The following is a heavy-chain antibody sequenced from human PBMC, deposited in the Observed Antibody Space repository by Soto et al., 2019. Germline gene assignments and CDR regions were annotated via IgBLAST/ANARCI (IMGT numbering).Heavy chain of an antibody. J-gene: IGHJ4*02. CDR1: GCSIISGGYC. CDR3: AGGQRRATNPY. CDR2: IYYSGST. Sequence: TLSLTCTVSGCSIISGGYCFICMRQHPWKGLEWIGYIYYSGSTYYNPSLKSRVTISVATSKNQFSLTLRSVNAVDTAVYYCAGGQRRATNPYWGQGTLVTVSA. D-gene: IGHD5-12*01. V-gene: IGHV4-31*03.